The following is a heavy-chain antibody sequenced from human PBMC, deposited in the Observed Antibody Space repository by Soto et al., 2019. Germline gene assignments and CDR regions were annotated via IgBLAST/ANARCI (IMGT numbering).Heavy chain of an antibody. CDR2: IYHSGST. J-gene: IGHJ4*02. V-gene: IGHV4-30-2*01. D-gene: IGHD2-8*02. CDR3: ARDKITGLFDY. Sequence: LTCAVSGGSISSGGYSWSWIRQPPGKGLEWIGYIYHSGSTYYNPSLKSRVTISVDRSKNQFSLKLSSVTAAVTAVYYCARDKITGLFDYWGQGTLVTVSS. CDR1: GGSISSGGYS.